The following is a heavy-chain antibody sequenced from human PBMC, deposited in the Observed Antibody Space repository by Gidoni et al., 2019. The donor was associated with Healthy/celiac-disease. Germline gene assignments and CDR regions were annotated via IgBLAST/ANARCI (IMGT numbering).Heavy chain of an antibody. Sequence: QVQLQQWGAGLLKPSETLSLTCAVYGGSFSGYYWSWIRQPPGKGLEWIGEINHSGSTNYNPSLKSRVTISVDTSKNQFSLKLSSVTAADTAVYYCARGLGSGSYYKTSSLRWFDPWGQGTLVTVSS. CDR2: INHSGST. D-gene: IGHD3-10*01. CDR3: ARGLGSGSYYKTSSLRWFDP. CDR1: GGSFSGYY. V-gene: IGHV4-34*01. J-gene: IGHJ5*02.